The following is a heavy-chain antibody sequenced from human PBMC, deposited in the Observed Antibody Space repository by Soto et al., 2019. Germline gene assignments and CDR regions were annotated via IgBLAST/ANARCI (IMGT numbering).Heavy chain of an antibody. D-gene: IGHD6-13*01. CDR2: IYTSGNT. Sequence: SETLSLTCTVSGGSISSYYWSWIRQPAGKALEWIGRIYTSGNTNYNPSLKSRVTMSVDTSKNQFSLKLNSVTAADTAVYYCAREKQGVVAALHYWGQGTLVTVSS. J-gene: IGHJ4*02. CDR3: AREKQGVVAALHY. V-gene: IGHV4-4*07. CDR1: GGSISSYY.